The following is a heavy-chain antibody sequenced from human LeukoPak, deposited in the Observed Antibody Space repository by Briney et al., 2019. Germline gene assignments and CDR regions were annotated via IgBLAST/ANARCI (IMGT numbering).Heavy chain of an antibody. V-gene: IGHV4-4*07. D-gene: IGHD3-22*01. CDR2: IYTSGST. CDR1: GGSISSYY. J-gene: IGHJ4*02. Sequence: ETLSLPFTVSGGSISSYYWSWIRPPAGKGMEWIGRIYTSGSTNYNPSLKSRVTMSVDTSKNQFSLKLSSVTAADTAVYYCARDSSSGYYGFDYWGQGTLVTVSS. CDR3: ARDSSSGYYGFDY.